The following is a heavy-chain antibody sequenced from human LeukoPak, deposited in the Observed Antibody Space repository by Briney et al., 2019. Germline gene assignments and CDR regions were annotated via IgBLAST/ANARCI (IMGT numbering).Heavy chain of an antibody. J-gene: IGHJ4*02. CDR3: ARGRITMVRRVNTPYYFDY. D-gene: IGHD3-10*01. CDR2: IWYDGSNK. Sequence: GRSLRLSCAASGFTFSSYGMHWVRQAPGKGLEWVAVIWYDGSNKYYADSVKGRFTISRDNSKNTLYLQMNSLRAEDTAVYYCARGRITMVRRVNTPYYFDYWGQGTLVTVSS. CDR1: GFTFSSYG. V-gene: IGHV3-33*01.